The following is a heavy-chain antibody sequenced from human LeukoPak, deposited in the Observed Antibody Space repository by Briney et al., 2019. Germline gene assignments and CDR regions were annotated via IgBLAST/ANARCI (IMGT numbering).Heavy chain of an antibody. Sequence: PGGSLRLSCAVAGFTFDDYNMHWVRHVPGKGLEWVSLITWNGDSTYYADSVEGRFTISRDNSKNALYLQMNSLRTEDTALYYCAKDKWLRGYYYYYMDVWGKGTTVTVSS. CDR3: AKDKWLRGYYYYYMDV. CDR1: GFTFDDYN. D-gene: IGHD5-12*01. J-gene: IGHJ6*03. V-gene: IGHV3-43*01. CDR2: ITWNGDST.